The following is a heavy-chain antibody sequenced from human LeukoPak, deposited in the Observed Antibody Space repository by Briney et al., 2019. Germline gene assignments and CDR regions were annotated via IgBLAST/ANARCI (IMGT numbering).Heavy chain of an antibody. Sequence: RPSETLSLTCTVSGASISSYYWSWIRQPPGKGLEWIGYIYYSGSTKYNLSLKSRVTISVDTSKNQFSLKLSSVTAADTAVYYCASGPYPAAGTDHQFDYWGQGTLVTVSS. V-gene: IGHV4-59*01. D-gene: IGHD6-13*01. J-gene: IGHJ4*02. CDR3: ASGPYPAAGTDHQFDY. CDR2: IYYSGST. CDR1: GASISSYY.